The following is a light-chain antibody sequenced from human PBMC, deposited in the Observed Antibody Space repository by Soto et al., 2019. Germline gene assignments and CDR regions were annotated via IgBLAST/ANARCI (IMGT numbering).Light chain of an antibody. CDR2: DAS. CDR3: QQRSDWPLT. Sequence: EIVLTQSPATLSLSPGERATLSCRARQSVSNYLAWYQQKPGQAPRLLMYDASNRATGIPARFSGSGSGTDFTLTISSLEPEDFAVYYCQQRSDWPLTFGGGTKVEIK. J-gene: IGKJ4*01. CDR1: QSVSNY. V-gene: IGKV3-11*01.